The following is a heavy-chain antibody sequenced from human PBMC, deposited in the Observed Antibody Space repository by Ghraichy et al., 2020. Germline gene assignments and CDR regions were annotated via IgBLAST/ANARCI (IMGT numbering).Heavy chain of an antibody. CDR3: AKELERHDALDM. CDR2: FNISSARR. V-gene: IGHV3-23*01. J-gene: IGHJ3*02. D-gene: IGHD3-3*01. CDR1: GFTFSTYA. Sequence: GESLNISCAASGFTFSTYAMSWVRQAPGKGLEWVSGFNISSARRYYAYSVKGRFTISRDNSKNTLYLQMDSLRAEDTVLYYWAKELERHDALDMWGQGTMVTVSS.